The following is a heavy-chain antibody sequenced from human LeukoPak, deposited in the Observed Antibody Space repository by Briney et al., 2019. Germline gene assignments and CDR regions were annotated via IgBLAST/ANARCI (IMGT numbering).Heavy chain of an antibody. V-gene: IGHV3-73*01. J-gene: IGHJ6*02. CDR1: GFTFSGSA. CDR3: TSPLSYYDFWSGYYKDYCYYGMDV. Sequence: PGGSLRLSCAASGFTFSGSAMHWVRQASGKGLEWVGRIRSKANSYATAYAASVKGRFTISRDDSKNAAYLQMNSLKTEDTAVYYCTSPLSYYDFWSGYYKDYCYYGMDVWGQGTTVTVSS. CDR2: IRSKANSYAT. D-gene: IGHD3-3*01.